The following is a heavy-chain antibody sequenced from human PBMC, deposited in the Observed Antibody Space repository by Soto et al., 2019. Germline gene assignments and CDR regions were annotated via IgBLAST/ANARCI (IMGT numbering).Heavy chain of an antibody. D-gene: IGHD2-21*02. CDR3: ARSDCTGAYCYSWPFNYGVDV. V-gene: IGHV3-33*08. J-gene: IGHJ6*02. CDR1: GFTFNTYG. Sequence: SLRLSCTTSGFTFNTYGFHWVRQAPGKGLEWVAIIWYDGSNKYYADSVKGRFTISRDNSKNTLYLQMNSLRAEDTALYYCARSDCTGAYCYSWPFNYGVDVWGQGTTVTVSS. CDR2: IWYDGSNK.